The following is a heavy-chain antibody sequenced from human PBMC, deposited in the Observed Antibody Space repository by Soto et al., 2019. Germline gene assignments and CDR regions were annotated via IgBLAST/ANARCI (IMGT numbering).Heavy chain of an antibody. CDR3: ARARTVGVEFWFDP. V-gene: IGHV4-30-2*01. CDR2: IYHRGDT. D-gene: IGHD4-4*01. CDR1: GGSINIGGYS. Sequence: PSETLSLTCAVSGGSINIGGYSWNWIRQPPGKGLEWIGHIYHRGDTYYNPSLKSRVTISVDRSKNQFSLNLNSVTAADTAVYFCARARTVGVEFWFDPWGQGTLVTVSS. J-gene: IGHJ5*02.